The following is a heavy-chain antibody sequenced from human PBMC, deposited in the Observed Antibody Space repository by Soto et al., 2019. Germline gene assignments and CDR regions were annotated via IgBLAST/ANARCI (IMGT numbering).Heavy chain of an antibody. CDR3: ARREIQGPIDY. J-gene: IGHJ4*02. CDR1: GYSISSSNW. D-gene: IGHD1-26*01. Sequence: QVQLQESGPRLVKPSDTLSLTCAVSGYSISSSNWWGWIRQPPGKGLEWIGYIYYSGTTYYNPSLKSRVTMSVDPSKNQFSLKLTSVTAVDTAVYYCARREIQGPIDYWGQGTLVTVSS. CDR2: IYYSGTT. V-gene: IGHV4-28*01.